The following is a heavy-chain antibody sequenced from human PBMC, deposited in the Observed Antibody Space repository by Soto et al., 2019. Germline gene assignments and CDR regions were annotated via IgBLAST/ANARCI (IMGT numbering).Heavy chain of an antibody. J-gene: IGHJ5*02. V-gene: IGHV4-61*01. CDR1: GGSVSSGSYY. D-gene: IGHD5-18*01. CDR3: ARVHSYGYWWFDP. Sequence: PSETLSLTCTVSGGSVSSGSYYWSWIRQPPGEGLEWIGYIYYSGSTNYNPSLKSRVTISVDTSKNQYSLKLSSVTAADTAVYYCARVHSYGYWWFDPWGQGTLVTVSS. CDR2: IYYSGST.